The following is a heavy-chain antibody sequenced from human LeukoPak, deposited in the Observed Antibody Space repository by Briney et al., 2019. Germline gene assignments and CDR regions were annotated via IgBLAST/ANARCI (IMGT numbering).Heavy chain of an antibody. CDR3: ARDEWLGITGTTRVYYGMDV. J-gene: IGHJ6*02. V-gene: IGHV3-23*01. CDR2: ISGSGGST. D-gene: IGHD1-7*01. CDR1: GFTFSSYA. Sequence: PGGSLRLSCAASGFTFSSYAMSWVRQASGKGLEWVSAISGSGGSTYYADSVKGRFTISRDNSKNTLYLQMNSLRAEDTAVYYCARDEWLGITGTTRVYYGMDVWGQGTTVTVSS.